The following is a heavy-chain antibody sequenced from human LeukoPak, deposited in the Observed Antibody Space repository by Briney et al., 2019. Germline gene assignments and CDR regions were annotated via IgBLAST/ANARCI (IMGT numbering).Heavy chain of an antibody. Sequence: ASVKVSCKASGDTFTGYYMHWVRQDPGQGLEWMGWINPNSGGTNYAQRFQGRVTMTRDTSISIAYMELSRLKSDDTALYYGAIMPASYGNFDYWGQGTLVTVSS. CDR2: INPNSGGT. D-gene: IGHD5-18*01. CDR1: GDTFTGYY. CDR3: AIMPASYGNFDY. V-gene: IGHV1-2*02. J-gene: IGHJ4*02.